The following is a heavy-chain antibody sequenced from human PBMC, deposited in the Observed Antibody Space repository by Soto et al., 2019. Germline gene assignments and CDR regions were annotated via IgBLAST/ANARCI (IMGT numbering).Heavy chain of an antibody. CDR3: ARAGVTPHFFDY. CDR2: FESGGSI. D-gene: IGHD2-21*02. V-gene: IGHV3-53*01. CDR1: GFSVRTNY. Sequence: GGSLRLSCAASGFSVRTNYMSWVRQAPGKGLDWVSVFESGGSIYYADSVKGRFIISRDDAKNTVYLQMNNLRAEDTAVYYCARAGVTPHFFDYWGQGTLVTVSS. J-gene: IGHJ4*02.